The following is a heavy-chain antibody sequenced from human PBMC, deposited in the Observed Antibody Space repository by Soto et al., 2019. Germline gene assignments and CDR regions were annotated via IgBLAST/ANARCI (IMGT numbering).Heavy chain of an antibody. CDR2: IGLDGTNI. V-gene: IGHV3-33*01. CDR1: GFDFKTYG. CDR3: VRTACVTNNCSYRVVR. D-gene: IGHD1-20*01. J-gene: IGHJ4*02. Sequence: QGQLVESGGGVVQPGRSLRLSCVASGFDFKTYGMHWVRQAPGKGLEWVAVIGLDGTNIHYSDSVRGRFSISRDNSENTVSLQLKSQEVEDTALYYWVRTACVTNNCSYRVVRWGQGTLVTV.